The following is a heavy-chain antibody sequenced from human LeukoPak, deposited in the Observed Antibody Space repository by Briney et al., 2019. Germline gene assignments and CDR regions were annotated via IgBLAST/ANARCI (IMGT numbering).Heavy chain of an antibody. CDR3: ARDITMIKGYDY. D-gene: IGHD3-22*01. V-gene: IGHV3-30*02. CDR1: GFTFSSYG. Sequence: GGSLRLSCAASGFTFSSYGMHWVRQAPGKGQEWVAFIRYDGSNKYYADSVKGRFTISRDNSKNTLYLQMNSLRAEDTAVYYCARDITMIKGYDYWGQGTLVTVSS. CDR2: IRYDGSNK. J-gene: IGHJ4*02.